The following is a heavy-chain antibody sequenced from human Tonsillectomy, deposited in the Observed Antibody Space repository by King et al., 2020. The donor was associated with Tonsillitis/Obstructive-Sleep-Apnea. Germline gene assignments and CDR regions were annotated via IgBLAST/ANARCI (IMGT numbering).Heavy chain of an antibody. CDR1: GGTFSSYA. CDR3: AREESGYCSSTSCSYFDY. Sequence: VQLVESGAEVKKPGSSVKVSCKASGGTFSSYAISWVRQAPGQGLEWMGGIIPIFGTANYAQKFQGRVTITADESTSTAYMELSSLRSEETAVYYCAREESGYCSSTSCSYFDYWGQGTLVTVSS. CDR2: IIPIFGTA. J-gene: IGHJ4*02. D-gene: IGHD2-2*01. V-gene: IGHV1-69*01.